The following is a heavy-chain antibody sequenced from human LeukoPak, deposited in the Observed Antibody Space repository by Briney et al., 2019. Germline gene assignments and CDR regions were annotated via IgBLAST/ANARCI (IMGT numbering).Heavy chain of an antibody. CDR2: IIPIFGTA. CDR1: GGTFSSYA. V-gene: IGHV1-69*05. D-gene: IGHD4-17*01. J-gene: IGHJ4*02. Sequence: SVKVSCKASGGTFSSYAISWVRQAPGQGLEWMGRIIPIFGTANYAQKFQGRVTITTDESTSTAYMELSSLRSGDTAVYYCARDLDGDYLNADYWGQGTLVTVSS. CDR3: ARDLDGDYLNADY.